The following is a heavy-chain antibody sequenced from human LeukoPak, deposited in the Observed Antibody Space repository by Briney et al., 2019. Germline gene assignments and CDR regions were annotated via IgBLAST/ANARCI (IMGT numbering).Heavy chain of an antibody. J-gene: IGHJ4*02. CDR2: IIDDGSRT. CDR1: GFIFRDYA. V-gene: IGHV3-23*01. CDR3: AKLTTGGYCDSTSCYAGFEY. D-gene: IGHD2-2*03. Sequence: GGSMRLSCVASGFIFRDYAMSWVRPVPGMGLEWVSAIIDDGSRTYYADSVKGRLTISRHKSKSMLYLQMNSLSADDTAIYYCAKLTTGGYCDSTSCYAGFEYWGQGALVTVS.